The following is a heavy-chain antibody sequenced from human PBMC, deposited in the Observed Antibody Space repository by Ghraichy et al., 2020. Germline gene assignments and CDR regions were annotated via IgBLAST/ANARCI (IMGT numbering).Heavy chain of an antibody. CDR3: ARGGLVRSGYDCWSGYYKGPYYYYGMDV. V-gene: IGHV1-8*01. D-gene: IGHD3-3*01. Sequence: ASVKVSCKASGYTFTSYDINWVRQATGQGLEWMGWMNPNSGNTGYAQKFQGRVTMTRNTSISTAYMELSSLRSEDTAVYYCARGGLVRSGYDCWSGYYKGPYYYYGMDVWGQGTTVTVSS. CDR2: MNPNSGNT. J-gene: IGHJ6*02. CDR1: GYTFTSYD.